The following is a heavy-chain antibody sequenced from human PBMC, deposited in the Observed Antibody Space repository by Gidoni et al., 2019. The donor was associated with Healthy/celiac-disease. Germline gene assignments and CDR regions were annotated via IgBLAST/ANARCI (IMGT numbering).Heavy chain of an antibody. Sequence: QVQLVQSGAEVKKPGSSVKVSCKASGGTFSSYAISWVRQAPGQGLEWMGRIIPILGIANYAQKFQGRVTITADKSTSTAYMELSSLRSEDTAVYYCARDNRGGITTPGRLDVWGKGTTVTVSS. CDR2: IIPILGIA. V-gene: IGHV1-69*04. CDR3: ARDNRGGITTPGRLDV. CDR1: GGTFSSYA. D-gene: IGHD3-3*01. J-gene: IGHJ6*04.